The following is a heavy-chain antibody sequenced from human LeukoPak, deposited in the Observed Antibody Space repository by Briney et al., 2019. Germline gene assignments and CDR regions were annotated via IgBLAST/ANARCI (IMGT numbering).Heavy chain of an antibody. D-gene: IGHD2-21*02. CDR2: IRPDGSDR. V-gene: IGHV3-7*01. J-gene: IGHJ4*02. CDR1: GFTFSSYA. Sequence: GSLRLSCAASGFTFSSYAMSWVRQAPGKALEWVANIRPDGSDRNYADSVRGRLTISRDNAKSSLYLQMNSLRGEDTAVYYCATRLAAVTADPFDNWGQGTLVTVST. CDR3: ATRLAAVTADPFDN.